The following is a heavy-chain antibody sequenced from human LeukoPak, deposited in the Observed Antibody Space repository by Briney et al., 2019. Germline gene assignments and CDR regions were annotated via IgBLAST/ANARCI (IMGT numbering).Heavy chain of an antibody. J-gene: IGHJ3*01. CDR3: ARHMGPHYHDSSVGDAFDV. D-gene: IGHD3-22*01. CDR1: GGSISSYY. Sequence: SETLSLTCTVSGGSISSYYWSWIRQPPGKGLEWIGYIHYNGNTNYNPSLKSRVTISVDTSKNQFSLKMSSVTATDTAVYYCARHMGPHYHDSSVGDAFDVWGQGTMVTVSS. V-gene: IGHV4-59*08. CDR2: IHYNGNT.